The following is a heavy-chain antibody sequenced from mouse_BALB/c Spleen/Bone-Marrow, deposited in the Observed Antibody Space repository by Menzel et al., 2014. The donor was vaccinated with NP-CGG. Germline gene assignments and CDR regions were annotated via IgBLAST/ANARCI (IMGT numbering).Heavy chain of an antibody. D-gene: IGHD2-4*01. Sequence: VQGVESGAELVRPGASVKLSCKALGYTFXDYEMHWVKQTPEHGLEWIGAIHPGSGGTAYNQKFKGKATLTADKSSSTAYMELSSLTSEDSAVYYCTRGGLRHYAMDYWGQGTSVTVSS. V-gene: IGHV1-15*01. CDR1: GYTFXDYE. CDR3: TRGGLRHYAMDY. J-gene: IGHJ4*01. CDR2: IHPGSGGT.